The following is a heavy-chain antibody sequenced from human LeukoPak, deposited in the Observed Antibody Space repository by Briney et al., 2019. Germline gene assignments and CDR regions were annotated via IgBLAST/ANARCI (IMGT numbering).Heavy chain of an antibody. CDR2: IYYSGST. Sequence: PSETLSLTCTVSGGSISSNNYYWGWIRQPPGKGLEWIGSIYYSGSTYYNPSLKSRVTISVDTSKNQFSLKLSSVTAADTAVYYCARHSLRDSSGYYFGAVYYFDYWGQGTLVTVSS. J-gene: IGHJ4*02. D-gene: IGHD3-22*01. CDR1: GGSISSNNYY. CDR3: ARHSLRDSSGYYFGAVYYFDY. V-gene: IGHV4-39*01.